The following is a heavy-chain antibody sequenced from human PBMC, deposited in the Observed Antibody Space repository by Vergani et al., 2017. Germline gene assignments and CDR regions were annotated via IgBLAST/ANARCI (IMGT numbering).Heavy chain of an antibody. Sequence: EVQLVESGGGLVQPGRSLRLSCAASGFTFDDYAMHWVRQAPGKGLEWVSGISWNSGSIGYADSVKGRFTISRDNAKNSLYLQMNSLRAEDTALYYCAKDVLWFGELLYPYFDYWGQGTLVTVSS. D-gene: IGHD3-10*01. CDR3: AKDVLWFGELLYPYFDY. V-gene: IGHV3-9*01. CDR1: GFTFDDYA. CDR2: ISWNSGSI. J-gene: IGHJ4*02.